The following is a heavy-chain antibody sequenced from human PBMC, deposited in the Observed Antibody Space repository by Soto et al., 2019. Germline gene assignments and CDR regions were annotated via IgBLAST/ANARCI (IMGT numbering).Heavy chain of an antibody. Sequence: SQTLSLTCAISGDSVSSNSAAWNWIRQSPSRGLEWLGRTYYRSKWYNDYAVSVKSRITINPDTSKNQFSLQLNSVTPEDTAVYYCARGWRYYDILTGYSENNWFDPWGQGTLVTVSS. CDR1: GDSVSSNSAA. CDR2: TYYRSKWYN. V-gene: IGHV6-1*01. J-gene: IGHJ5*02. CDR3: ARGWRYYDILTGYSENNWFDP. D-gene: IGHD3-9*01.